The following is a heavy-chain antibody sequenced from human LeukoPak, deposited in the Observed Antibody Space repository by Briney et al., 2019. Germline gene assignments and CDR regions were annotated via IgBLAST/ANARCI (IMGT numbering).Heavy chain of an antibody. V-gene: IGHV1-18*01. CDR3: ARVIRKYSSSSGAFDI. J-gene: IGHJ3*02. CDR1: GYTFTSYG. Sequence: GASVKVSCKASGYTFTSYGISWVRQAPGQGLEWMGWISAYNGNTNYAQKLQGRVTMTTDTSTSTAYMELRSLRSDDTAVYYCARVIRKYSSSSGAFDIWGQGTMVTVSS. CDR2: ISAYNGNT. D-gene: IGHD6-6*01.